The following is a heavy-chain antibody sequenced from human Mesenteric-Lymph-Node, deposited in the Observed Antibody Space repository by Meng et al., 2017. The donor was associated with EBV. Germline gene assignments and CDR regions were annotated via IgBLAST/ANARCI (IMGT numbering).Heavy chain of an antibody. J-gene: IGHJ5*02. Sequence: EAGPGRGRPSQTLSHVCLCSGGSVSSASYYCRWTRQPRGKRLEWIGYVYYSRHTKYNPSLKSRVTRSVDTSKNQFSLNLYSVTAADTAVYSCARENPARGNWFDPWGQGALVTVSS. D-gene: IGHD3-10*01. CDR1: GGSVSSASYY. V-gene: IGHV4-61*01. CDR3: ARENPARGNWFDP. CDR2: VYYSRHT.